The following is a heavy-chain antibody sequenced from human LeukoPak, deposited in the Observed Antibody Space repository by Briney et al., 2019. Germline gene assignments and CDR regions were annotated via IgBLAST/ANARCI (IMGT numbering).Heavy chain of an antibody. Sequence: GGSLRLSCAASGFTFSSFSMNWVRQAPGKGLEWVSFISSSSSDTYYADSAKGRFTISRDNAKNSLYLQMNSLRAEDTAVYYCVALIRGLGYWGQGTLVTVSS. CDR3: VALIRGLGY. J-gene: IGHJ4*02. V-gene: IGHV3-21*01. CDR2: ISSSSSDT. CDR1: GFTFSSFS. D-gene: IGHD3-10*01.